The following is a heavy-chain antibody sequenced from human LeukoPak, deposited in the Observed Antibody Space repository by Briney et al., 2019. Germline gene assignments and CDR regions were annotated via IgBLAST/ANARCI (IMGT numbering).Heavy chain of an antibody. CDR3: AKGWSGVAARLGYYFDY. CDR1: GFTFSSYG. D-gene: IGHD3-3*01. J-gene: IGHJ4*02. Sequence: PGGSLRLSCAASGFTFSSYGMHWVRQAPGKGLEWVAVISYDGSNKYYADSVKGRFTISRDNSKNTLYLQVNSLRAEDTAVYYCAKGWSGVAARLGYYFDYWGQGTLVTVSS. CDR2: ISYDGSNK. V-gene: IGHV3-30*18.